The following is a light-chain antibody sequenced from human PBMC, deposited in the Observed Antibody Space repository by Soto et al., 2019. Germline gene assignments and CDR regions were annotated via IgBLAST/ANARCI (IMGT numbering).Light chain of an antibody. CDR1: QSIITY. V-gene: IGKV1-39*01. J-gene: IGKJ2*01. CDR2: GTS. Sequence: DIQMTQSPSSLSASIGDRVTITCRASQSIITYFHWYQQKSGNAPKLLIHGTSNLESGVPSRFSGSGSGTDITLTISGLQPEDFAIYYCQQSYSSPPEYTFGQGTKLEIK. CDR3: QQSYSSPPEYT.